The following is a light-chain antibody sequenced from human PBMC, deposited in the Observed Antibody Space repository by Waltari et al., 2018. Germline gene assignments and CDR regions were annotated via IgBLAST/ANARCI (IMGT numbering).Light chain of an antibody. Sequence: QSALTQPASVSGSPGQSITISCTGTSSDVGGYNYVSWYQQHPGKAPKLMISDVSKRPSGVSNRFTGSKSDNTASLTISGLQAEDEADYYCSSYTSSSTWVFGGGTKLTVL. J-gene: IGLJ3*02. CDR2: DVS. V-gene: IGLV2-14*01. CDR3: SSYTSSSTWV. CDR1: SSDVGGYNY.